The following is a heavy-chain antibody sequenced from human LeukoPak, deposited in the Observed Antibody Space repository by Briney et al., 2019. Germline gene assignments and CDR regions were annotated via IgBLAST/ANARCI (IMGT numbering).Heavy chain of an antibody. CDR1: GGSISGPY. Sequence: SETLSLTCTVSGGSISGPYWSWIRQPPGKGLEWIGEINHSGSTNYNPSLKSRVTISVDTSKNQFSLKLSSVTAADTAVYYCAREVTNYYDSSGYKLFDYWGQGTLVTVSS. V-gene: IGHV4-34*01. CDR2: INHSGST. D-gene: IGHD3-22*01. CDR3: AREVTNYYDSSGYKLFDY. J-gene: IGHJ4*02.